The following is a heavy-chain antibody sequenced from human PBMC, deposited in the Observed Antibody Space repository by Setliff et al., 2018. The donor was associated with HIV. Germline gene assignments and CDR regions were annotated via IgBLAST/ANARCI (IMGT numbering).Heavy chain of an antibody. CDR2: IWNDGNNK. V-gene: IGHV3-30*02. CDR3: AKDPGGYIYGNPWFDQ. J-gene: IGHJ5*02. CDR1: GFFFKNAW. D-gene: IGHD5-18*01. Sequence: GGSLRLSCAASGFFFKNAWMSWVRQAPGKGLEWVALIWNDGNNKYYADFVKGRFTISRDNSKNMLYLQMSSLRPEDTAMYYCAKDPGGYIYGNPWFDQWGQGTLVTVSS.